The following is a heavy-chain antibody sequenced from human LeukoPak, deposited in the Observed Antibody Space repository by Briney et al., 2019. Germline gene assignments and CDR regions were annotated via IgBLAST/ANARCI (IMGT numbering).Heavy chain of an antibody. Sequence: SETLSLTCTVSGGSISSYYWSWIRQPPGKGLEWIGYIYYSGSTNYNPSLKSRVTISVDTSKNQFSLKLSSVTAADTAVYYCASQGGGFWYFDLWGRGTLVTVSS. CDR1: GGSISSYY. J-gene: IGHJ2*01. V-gene: IGHV4-59*08. CDR2: IYYSGST. CDR3: ASQGGGFWYFDL. D-gene: IGHD6-25*01.